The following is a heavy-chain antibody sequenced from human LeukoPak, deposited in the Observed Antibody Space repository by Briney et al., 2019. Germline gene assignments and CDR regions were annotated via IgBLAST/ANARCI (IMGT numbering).Heavy chain of an antibody. CDR3: ARGQLLVVPASLGY. CDR1: GYTFTGYY. CDR2: INPNSGGT. J-gene: IGHJ4*02. V-gene: IGHV1-2*04. D-gene: IGHD2-2*01. Sequence: ASVKVSCKASGYTFTGYYMHWVRQAPGQGLEWMGWINPNSGGTNYAQKFQGWVTMTRDTSINTAYMELSRLRSDDTAVYHCARGQLLVVPASLGYWGQGTLVTVSS.